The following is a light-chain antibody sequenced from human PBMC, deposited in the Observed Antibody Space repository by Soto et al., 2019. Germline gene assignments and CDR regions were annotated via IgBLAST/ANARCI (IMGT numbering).Light chain of an antibody. CDR2: GAS. J-gene: IGKJ1*01. Sequence: EIVLTQSPDTLSLSPGERATLSCRTIQSVSNNYLAWYQQKPGQAPRLLIYGASTRATGIPARFSGSGSGTEFTLTISSLQPDDFATYYCQQYNNWPPWTFGQGTKVDIK. CDR3: QQYNNWPPWT. CDR1: QSVSNN. V-gene: IGKV3-15*01.